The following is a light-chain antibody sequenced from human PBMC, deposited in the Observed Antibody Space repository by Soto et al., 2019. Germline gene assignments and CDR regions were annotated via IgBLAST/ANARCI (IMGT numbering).Light chain of an antibody. CDR2: GAS. V-gene: IGKV3-20*01. J-gene: IGKJ1*01. Sequence: EIVLTPSPATLSLSPGERATLSCRASQSVSSYLAWYQQKPGQAPRLLIYGASSRATGIPDRFSGSGSGTDFTLSISRLEPEDFAVYYCQQYSRLWTFGQGTKVDI. CDR3: QQYSRLWT. CDR1: QSVSSY.